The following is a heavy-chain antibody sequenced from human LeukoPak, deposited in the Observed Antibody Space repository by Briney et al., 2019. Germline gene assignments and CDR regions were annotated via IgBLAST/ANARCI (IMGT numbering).Heavy chain of an antibody. J-gene: IGHJ3*02. Sequence: SQTLSLTCTVSGGSISSSSYYWGWIRQPPGKGLEWIGSIYYSGSTYYNPSLKSRVTISVDTSKNQFSLKLSSVTAADTAVYYCARQREMATRDAFDIWGQGTMFTVSS. V-gene: IGHV4-39*01. CDR3: ARQREMATRDAFDI. D-gene: IGHD5-24*01. CDR2: IYYSGST. CDR1: GGSISSSSYY.